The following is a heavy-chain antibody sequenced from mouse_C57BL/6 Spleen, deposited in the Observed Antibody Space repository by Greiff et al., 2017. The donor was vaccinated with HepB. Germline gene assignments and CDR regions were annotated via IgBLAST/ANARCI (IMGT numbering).Heavy chain of an antibody. D-gene: IGHD1-1*01. CDR2: IYPGSGST. Sequence: QVQLQQPGAELVKPGASVKMSCKASGYTFTSYWITWVKQRPGQGLEWIGDIYPGSGSTNYNEKFKSKATLTVDTSSSTAYMQLSSLTSGDSAVYYWARDYGSSIYYYAMDYWGKGTSVTVSS. J-gene: IGHJ4*01. CDR3: ARDYGSSIYYYAMDY. V-gene: IGHV1-55*01. CDR1: GYTFTSYW.